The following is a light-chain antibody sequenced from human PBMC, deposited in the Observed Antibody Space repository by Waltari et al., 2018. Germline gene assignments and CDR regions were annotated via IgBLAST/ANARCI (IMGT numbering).Light chain of an antibody. CDR1: GRDIGTYNS. CDR3: SSYRSSNNVV. V-gene: IGLV2-14*01. J-gene: IGLJ2*01. Sequence: QSALTQPASVSGSPGQSITLSCIGTGRDIGTYNSVSWYQQYPGKAPKLLIYEVTNRPSGVSHRFSGSKSGNTASLTISGLQAEDEAHYYCSSYRSSNNVVFGGGTKVTVL. CDR2: EVT.